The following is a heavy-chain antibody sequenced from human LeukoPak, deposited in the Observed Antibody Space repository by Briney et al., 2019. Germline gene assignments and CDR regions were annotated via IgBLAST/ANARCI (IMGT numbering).Heavy chain of an antibody. J-gene: IGHJ4*02. D-gene: IGHD1-26*01. CDR3: AKNLVVKTVRARGWVYFDY. V-gene: IGHV3-23*01. CDR1: GFTFSSYA. CDR2: ISGSGGST. Sequence: GGSLKLSCAASGFTFSSYAMSWVRQAPGKGLEWVSAISGSGGSTYYADSVKGRFTISRDNSKNTLYLQMNSLRAEDTAVYYGAKNLVVKTVRARGWVYFDYWGKGPRVTVSS.